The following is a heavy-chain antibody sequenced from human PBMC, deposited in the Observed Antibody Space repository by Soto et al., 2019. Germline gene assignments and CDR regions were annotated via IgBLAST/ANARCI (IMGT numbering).Heavy chain of an antibody. J-gene: IGHJ4*02. V-gene: IGHV4-31*03. CDR3: ARVVSYGYFDY. CDR2: IYYSGST. Sequence: QVQLQESGPGLVKPSQTLSLTCTVSGGSISSGGYDWSWIRQHPGKGLEWIGYIYYSGSTYYNPSLKSRVTISVDTSKNQFSLKLSSVTPADTAVYYCARVVSYGYFDYWGQGTLVTVSS. D-gene: IGHD1-26*01. CDR1: GGSISSGGYD.